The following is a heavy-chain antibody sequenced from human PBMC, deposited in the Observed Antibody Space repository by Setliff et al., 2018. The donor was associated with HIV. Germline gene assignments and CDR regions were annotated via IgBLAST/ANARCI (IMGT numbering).Heavy chain of an antibody. CDR3: AKARSSNIMPLDY. J-gene: IGHJ4*02. CDR1: GYKFTGHQ. V-gene: IGHV1-2*06. D-gene: IGHD3-16*01. Sequence: ASVKVSCKASGYKFTGHQXXXMRQAPGQGLEWMGRINPNMGDTQYAQKFQGRIIMTRDTSINTVYMELSSLTSDDTALYYCAKARSSNIMPLDYWGQGTLVTVSS. CDR2: INPNMGDT.